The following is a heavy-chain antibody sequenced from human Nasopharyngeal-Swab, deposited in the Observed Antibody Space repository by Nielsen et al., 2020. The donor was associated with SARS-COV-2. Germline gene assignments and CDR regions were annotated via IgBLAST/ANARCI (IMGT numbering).Heavy chain of an antibody. D-gene: IGHD3-16*01. CDR2: VSPDGTSK. Sequence: GGSLRLSCAASGFTFSSYGMHWVRQAPGKGLEWVAVVSPDGTSKDYAESGQGRFTISRDNSKITLDLQMNSLRVEDTAVYYCVRDMRGDYAFDIWGQGTMVTVSS. CDR1: GFTFSSYG. V-gene: IGHV3-30*03. J-gene: IGHJ3*02. CDR3: VRDMRGDYAFDI.